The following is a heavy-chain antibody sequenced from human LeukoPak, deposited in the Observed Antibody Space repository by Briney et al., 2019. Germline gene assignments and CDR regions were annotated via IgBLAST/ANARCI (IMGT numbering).Heavy chain of an antibody. Sequence: GGSLRLSCAASGFTFSSYAMSWVRQAPGKGLEWVSAISGSGGSTYYADSVKGRFTISRDNSKNTLYLQMNSLRAEDRAVYYSAKSWCWGGYDEDYYYYMDGWSKGTTVTVS. J-gene: IGHJ6*03. CDR3: AKSWCWGGYDEDYYYYMDG. V-gene: IGHV3-23*01. CDR1: GFTFSSYA. D-gene: IGHD5-12*01. CDR2: ISGSGGST.